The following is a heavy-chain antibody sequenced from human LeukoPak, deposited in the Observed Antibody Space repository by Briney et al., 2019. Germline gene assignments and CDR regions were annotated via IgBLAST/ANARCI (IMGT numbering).Heavy chain of an antibody. CDR3: DTAVYYCATSETYCYHRTYLNY. CDR2: INPSGGST. Sequence: ASVKVSCKASGYTFTTYYIHWVRQAPGQGLEWLGVINPSGGSTSYAEKFQGRVTMTRDTSTSTVYMELSSLRSEDTAVRSEDTAVYYCATSETYCYHRTYLNYWGQGTLVTVSS. CDR1: GYTFTTYY. V-gene: IGHV1-46*01. D-gene: IGHD1-26*01. J-gene: IGHJ4*02.